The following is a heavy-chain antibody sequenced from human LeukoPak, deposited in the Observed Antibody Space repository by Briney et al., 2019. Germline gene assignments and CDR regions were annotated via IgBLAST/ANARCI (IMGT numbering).Heavy chain of an antibody. Sequence: KTGGSLRLSCAASGFTFTNAWMNWVRQAPGKGLEWLGRIKSKADGGISDHAEPVKGRFTFSRDDSKNTLYPLMNSLKTEDTAVYYCTTTYHYDSSPGSFDYWGQGTLVTVSS. CDR3: TTTYHYDSSPGSFDY. CDR2: IKSKADGGIS. CDR1: GFTFTNAW. J-gene: IGHJ4*02. D-gene: IGHD3-22*01. V-gene: IGHV3-15*01.